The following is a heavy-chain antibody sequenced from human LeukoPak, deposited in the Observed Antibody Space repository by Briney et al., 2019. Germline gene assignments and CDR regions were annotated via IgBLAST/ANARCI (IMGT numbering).Heavy chain of an antibody. V-gene: IGHV1-69*01. D-gene: IGHD1-26*01. CDR3: ARVKVGATIQPFDY. CDR1: GGTFSSYA. Sequence: GSSVKVSCKVSGGTFSSYAISWVRQAPGQGLEWMGGIIPIFGTANYAQKFQGRVTITADESTSTAYMELSSLRSEDTAVYYCARVKVGATIQPFDYWGQGTLVTVSS. CDR2: IIPIFGTA. J-gene: IGHJ4*02.